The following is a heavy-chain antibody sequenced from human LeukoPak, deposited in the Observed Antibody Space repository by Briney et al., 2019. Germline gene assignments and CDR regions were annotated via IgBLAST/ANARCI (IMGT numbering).Heavy chain of an antibody. V-gene: IGHV1-24*01. J-gene: IGHJ4*02. Sequence: ASVKVSCKVSGYTLTELSMHWVRQAPGKGLEWMGGFDPEDGETIYAQKFQGRATMTEDTSTDTAYMELSSLRSEDTAVYYCATDIYDSSEGAYWGQGTLVTVSS. CDR1: GYTLTELS. CDR3: ATDIYDSSEGAY. CDR2: FDPEDGET. D-gene: IGHD3-22*01.